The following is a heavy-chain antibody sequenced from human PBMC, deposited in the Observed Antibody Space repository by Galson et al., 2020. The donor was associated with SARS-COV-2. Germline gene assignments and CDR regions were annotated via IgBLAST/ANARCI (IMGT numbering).Heavy chain of an antibody. Sequence: SETLSLTCAVYGGSFSGYHWSWIRQPPGKGLEWIGEINHSGSTNYNPSLKSRVTISVDTSKNQFSLKMSSVTAADTAVYYCARGRDKGGSSWSPGVDYWGQGTLVTFSS. CDR1: GGSFSGYH. CDR3: ARGRDKGGSSWSPGVDY. J-gene: IGHJ4*02. CDR2: INHSGST. V-gene: IGHV4-34*01. D-gene: IGHD6-13*01.